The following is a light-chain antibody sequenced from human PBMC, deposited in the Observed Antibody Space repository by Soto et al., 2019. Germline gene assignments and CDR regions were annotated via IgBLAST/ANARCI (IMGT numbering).Light chain of an antibody. CDR2: DVS. Sequence: QSALTQPASVSGSPGQSITISCTGTSSDVGSYNYVSWYQQYPGKAPKLMIYDVSNRPSGVSYRFSGSKSGNTASLTLSGLQAEDEADYYCSSYTTRSTHVVFGGGTKLTVL. CDR3: SSYTTRSTHVV. J-gene: IGLJ2*01. CDR1: SSDVGSYNY. V-gene: IGLV2-14*01.